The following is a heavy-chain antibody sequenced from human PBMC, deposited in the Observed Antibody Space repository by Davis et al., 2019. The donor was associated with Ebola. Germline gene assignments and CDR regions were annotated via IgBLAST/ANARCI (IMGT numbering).Heavy chain of an antibody. V-gene: IGHV3-66*01. Sequence: GGSLRLSCAASGFTVSSHYMSWVRQAPGKGLEWVSVFYSGGSTYYADSVKGRFSISRDNSKNKMYLQMNSLRAEDTAVYYCARSSGFRLTFDYWGQGTLDTVSS. CDR2: FYSGGST. D-gene: IGHD4/OR15-4a*01. CDR3: ARSSGFRLTFDY. J-gene: IGHJ4*02. CDR1: GFTVSSHY.